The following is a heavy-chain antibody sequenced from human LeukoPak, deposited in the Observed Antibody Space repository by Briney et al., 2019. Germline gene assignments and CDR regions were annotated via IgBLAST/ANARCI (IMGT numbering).Heavy chain of an antibody. CDR3: TRVYSSAYGSFDI. V-gene: IGHV3-73*01. J-gene: IGHJ3*02. CDR2: IRSKTNNYAT. Sequence: GGSLRLSCTASGLTFSGSDMLWVRQASGKGMEWVGRIRSKTNNYATAYAASVRGRFTISRDDSKNTAYLQMNSLKTEDTAIYYCTRVYSSAYGSFDIWVKGQWSPSLQ. D-gene: IGHD6-19*01. CDR1: GLTFSGSD.